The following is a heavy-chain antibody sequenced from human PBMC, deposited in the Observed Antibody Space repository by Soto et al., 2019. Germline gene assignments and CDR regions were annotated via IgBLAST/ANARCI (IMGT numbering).Heavy chain of an antibody. CDR3: AHSSGWYALDY. V-gene: IGHV1-3*01. CDR1: GYTFTDHA. D-gene: IGHD6-19*01. CDR2: INGGSGST. J-gene: IGHJ4*02. Sequence: ASVKVSCKASGYTFTDHAIHWVRLAPGQRLEWMGWINGGSGSTRYSQTFQDRLTFTRDTSATTAYMELNSLRSEDTAMYYCAHSSGWYALDYWGQGTLVTVPS.